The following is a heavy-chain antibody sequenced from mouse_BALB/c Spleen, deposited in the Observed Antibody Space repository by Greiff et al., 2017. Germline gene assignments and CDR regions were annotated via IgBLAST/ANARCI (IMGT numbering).Heavy chain of an antibody. CDR1: GFTFSSYA. Sequence: EVKLVESGGGLVKPGGSLKLSCAASGFTFSSYAMSWVRQTPEKRLEWVASISSGGSTYYPDSVKGRFTISRDNARNILYLQMSSLRSEDTAMYYCARGGPYYGSSLYAMDYWGQGTSVTVSS. J-gene: IGHJ4*01. V-gene: IGHV5-6-5*01. D-gene: IGHD1-1*01. CDR3: ARGGPYYGSSLYAMDY. CDR2: ISSGGST.